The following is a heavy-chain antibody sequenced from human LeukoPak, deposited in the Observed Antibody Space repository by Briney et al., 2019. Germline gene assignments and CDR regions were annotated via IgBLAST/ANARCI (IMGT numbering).Heavy chain of an antibody. J-gene: IGHJ6*02. CDR3: ARDAGGFSDQPLPIPYGMDV. D-gene: IGHD3-10*01. CDR2: IIPIFGTA. Sequence: SVKVSCKASGGTFSSYAISWVRQAPGQGLEWMGGIIPIFGTANYAQKFQGRVTITADESTSTAYMELSSLRSEDTAVYYCARDAGGFSDQPLPIPYGMDVWGQGTTVTVSS. CDR1: GGTFSSYA. V-gene: IGHV1-69*13.